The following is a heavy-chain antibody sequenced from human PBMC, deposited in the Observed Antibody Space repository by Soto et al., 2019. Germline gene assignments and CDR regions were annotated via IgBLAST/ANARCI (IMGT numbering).Heavy chain of an antibody. V-gene: IGHV1-8*01. J-gene: IGHJ4*02. CDR2: MNPANGNT. CDR3: ATGPAEGEGAAYY. CDR1: GYIFTSYD. D-gene: IGHD1-26*01. Sequence: ASVKVSCKASGYIFTSYDINWVRQAPGQVLDRIRWMNPANGNTGYAQKFQGRVMMMRDTSITTAYMDLSSLRSEDTAVYYCATGPAEGEGAAYYWGQGTLVTVSS.